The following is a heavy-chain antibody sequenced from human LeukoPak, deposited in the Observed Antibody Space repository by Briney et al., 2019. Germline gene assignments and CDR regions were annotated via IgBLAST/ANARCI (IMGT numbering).Heavy chain of an antibody. CDR1: GFTFRSHG. CDR2: IWYDGSNK. CDR3: AGDRATSYFDY. D-gene: IGHD1-26*01. V-gene: IGHV3-33*01. Sequence: GGSLRLSCAASGFTFRSHGMHWVRQAPGKGLEWVAFIWYDGSNKYYTDSVKGRFTTSRDNSKNTLYLQMNSLRAEDTAVYYCAGDRATSYFDYWGQGALVTISS. J-gene: IGHJ4*02.